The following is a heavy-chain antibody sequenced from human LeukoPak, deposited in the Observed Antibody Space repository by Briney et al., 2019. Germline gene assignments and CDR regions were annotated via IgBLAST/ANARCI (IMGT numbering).Heavy chain of an antibody. CDR2: MHSGGST. V-gene: IGHV3-53*01. D-gene: IGHD6-13*01. Sequence: SGGSLRLSCAASGFMVSNSYMNWVRQTPGKGLEWVSVMHSGGSTYYSDSVKGRFTISRDNAKNTLYLQMNSLRAEDTAVYYCARDRPYSTSWYSFDSWGQGTLVTVSS. CDR1: GFMVSNSY. CDR3: ARDRPYSTSWYSFDS. J-gene: IGHJ4*02.